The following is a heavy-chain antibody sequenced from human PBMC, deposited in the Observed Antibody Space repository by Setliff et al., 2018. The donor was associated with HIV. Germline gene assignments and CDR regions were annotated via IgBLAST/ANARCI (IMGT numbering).Heavy chain of an antibody. CDR2: IYYSGNT. D-gene: IGHD3-22*01. Sequence: SETLSLTCSVSGASIRGHYWSWIRQSPGKGLEWIGNIYYSGNTNYNPSFKSRVTISVDTSKNQFSLRVNSVTDADTAVYYCARSLVPSGYYYGRHAFDIWGQGTKVTVSS. CDR3: ARSLVPSGYYYGRHAFDI. CDR1: GASIRGHY. J-gene: IGHJ3*02. V-gene: IGHV4-59*08.